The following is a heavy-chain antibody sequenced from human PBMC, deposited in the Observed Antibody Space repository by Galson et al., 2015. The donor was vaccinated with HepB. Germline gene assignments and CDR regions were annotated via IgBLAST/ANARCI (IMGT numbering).Heavy chain of an antibody. D-gene: IGHD6-19*01. Sequence: SLRLSCAASGFTFSSYAMHWVRQAPGKGLEWVAVISYDGSNKYYADSVKGRFTISRDNSKNTLYLQMNSLRAEDTAVYYCASDSSGWVEYFQHWGQGTLVTVSS. CDR3: ASDSSGWVEYFQH. J-gene: IGHJ1*01. CDR2: ISYDGSNK. V-gene: IGHV3-30*04. CDR1: GFTFSSYA.